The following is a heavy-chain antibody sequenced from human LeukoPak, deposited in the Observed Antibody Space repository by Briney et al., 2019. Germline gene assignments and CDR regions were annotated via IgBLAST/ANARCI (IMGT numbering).Heavy chain of an antibody. CDR2: IYRTGST. V-gene: IGHV4-4*09. J-gene: IGHJ4*02. Sequence: PSETLSLTCAVSGDSISNYYWSWIRQPPGKGLEWIGYIYRTGSTNFNPSLTSRVTISVDTSKNQFSLRLNSVTAAYTAVYFCARRRDYFDSWGLGTLVTVSS. CDR1: GDSISNYY. CDR3: ARRRDYFDS.